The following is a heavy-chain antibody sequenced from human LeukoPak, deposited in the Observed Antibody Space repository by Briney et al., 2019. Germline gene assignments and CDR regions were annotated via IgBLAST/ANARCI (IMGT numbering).Heavy chain of an antibody. V-gene: IGHV3-15*01. Sequence: KSGGSLTLSCAASRFTFSDAWMSWVRQAPGKGLEWVGRIKSKTDGGTTDYAAPVKGRFTISRDDSKNTLYLQMNSLRAEDTAVYYCAKDHIAVAGRAYDYWGQGTLVTVSS. CDR2: IKSKTDGGTT. D-gene: IGHD6-19*01. CDR1: RFTFSDAW. CDR3: AKDHIAVAGRAYDY. J-gene: IGHJ4*02.